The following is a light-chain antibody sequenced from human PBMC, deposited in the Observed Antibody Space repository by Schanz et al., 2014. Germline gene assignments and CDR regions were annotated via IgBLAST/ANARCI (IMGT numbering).Light chain of an antibody. CDR2: GAS. CDR1: QSVSSN. CDR3: QQYSGTPYA. V-gene: IGKV3-15*01. Sequence: EIVMTQSPATLSVSPGERVTLSCRASQSVSSNLAWYQQKPGQAPSLLIYGASTRATGIPARFSGSGSGTEFTLTISSLQSEDFAVYYCQQYSGTPYAFGGGTRVEIK. J-gene: IGKJ4*01.